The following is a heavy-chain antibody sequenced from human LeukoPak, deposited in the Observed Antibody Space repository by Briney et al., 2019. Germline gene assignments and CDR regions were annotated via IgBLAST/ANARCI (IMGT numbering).Heavy chain of an antibody. CDR1: CYTFTSYG. V-gene: IGHV1-69*05. J-gene: IGHJ4*02. CDR2: IIPSFGTA. D-gene: IGHD3-10*01. CDR3: ARRSRGSGSYHLDY. Sequence: SVKVSCKASCYTFTSYGISWGRQAPGQGLEWMGGIIPSFGTANYAQKFQGRVTMTREMSTSTVYMELSSLRSEDTAVYYCARRSRGSGSYHLDYWGKGKLVTVSS.